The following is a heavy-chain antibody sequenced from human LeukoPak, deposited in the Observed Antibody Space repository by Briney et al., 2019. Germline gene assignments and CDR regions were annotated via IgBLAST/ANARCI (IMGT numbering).Heavy chain of an antibody. Sequence: ASVKVSCKASGGTFSSYAISGVRQAPGQGLEWMERIIPILGIANYAQKFQGRVTITADHPTSTAYMELSSLRSEDTAVYYCARGGYYYGSGSYSHFDYWGQGTLVTVSS. CDR3: ARGGYYYGSGSYSHFDY. J-gene: IGHJ4*02. CDR2: IIPILGIA. V-gene: IGHV1-69*04. CDR1: GGTFSSYA. D-gene: IGHD3-10*01.